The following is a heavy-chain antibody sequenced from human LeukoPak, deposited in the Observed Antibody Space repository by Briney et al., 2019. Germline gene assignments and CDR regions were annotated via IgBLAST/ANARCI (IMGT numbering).Heavy chain of an antibody. J-gene: IGHJ4*02. V-gene: IGHV3-9*01. CDR1: GFTFDDYA. CDR3: AKGSITMVRGKGSYFDY. Sequence: GRSLRLSCAASGFTFDDYAMHWVRQAPGKGLEWVSGISWNSGSIGYADSVKGRFTTSRDNAKNSLYLQMNSLRAEDTALYYCAKGSITMVRGKGSYFDYWGQGTLVTVSS. D-gene: IGHD3-10*01. CDR2: ISWNSGSI.